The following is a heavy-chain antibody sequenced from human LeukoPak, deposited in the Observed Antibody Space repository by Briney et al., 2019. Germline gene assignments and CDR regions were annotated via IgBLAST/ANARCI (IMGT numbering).Heavy chain of an antibody. CDR3: ARANLYCSSTGCYLGGHYYYYYYMDV. D-gene: IGHD2-2*01. J-gene: IGHJ6*03. V-gene: IGHV1-8*02. CDR2: MNLNSGNT. CDR1: GYTFNTYG. Sequence: GASVKVSCKASGYTFNTYGISWVRQATGQGLEWMGWMNLNSGNTGYAQKFQGRVTMTRNTSISTAYMELSSLRSEDTAVYYCARANLYCSSTGCYLGGHYYYYYYMDVWGKGTTVTVSS.